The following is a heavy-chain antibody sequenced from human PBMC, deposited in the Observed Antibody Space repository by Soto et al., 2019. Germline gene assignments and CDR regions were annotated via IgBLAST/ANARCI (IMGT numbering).Heavy chain of an antibody. CDR2: IIPMFGTA. D-gene: IGHD3-22*01. V-gene: IGHV1-69*13. J-gene: IGHJ4*02. CDR3: ARSRANYYDSRGYYYSTFDY. Sequence: ASVKVSCKTSGGTFSSYAISWVRQAPGQGLEWMGGIIPMFGTANYAQKFQGRVTITADESTSTAYMELSSLRSEDTAVYYCARSRANYYDSRGYYYSTFDYWGQGTLVAVSS. CDR1: GGTFSSYA.